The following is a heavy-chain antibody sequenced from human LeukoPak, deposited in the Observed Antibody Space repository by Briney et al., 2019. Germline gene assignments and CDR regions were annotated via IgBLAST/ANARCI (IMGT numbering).Heavy chain of an antibody. CDR1: GFTFSNYA. CDR3: AKSGESHYFDY. CDR2: ISGRGGST. D-gene: IGHD3-16*01. J-gene: IGHJ4*02. Sequence: GGSLRLSCAASGFTFSNYAMSWVRQAPGKGLEWVSGISGRGGSTNYADSVKGRFTISRDNSKNTLHLQMNSLRAEDTAVYHCAKSGESHYFDYWGQGTLVTVSS. V-gene: IGHV3-23*01.